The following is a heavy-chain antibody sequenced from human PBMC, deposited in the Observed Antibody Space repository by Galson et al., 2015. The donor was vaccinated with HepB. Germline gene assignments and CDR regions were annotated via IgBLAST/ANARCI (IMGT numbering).Heavy chain of an antibody. CDR1: GFTFSSYS. D-gene: IGHD6-13*01. V-gene: IGHV3-30*09. CDR2: ISYDGSNK. J-gene: IGHJ4*02. CDR3: AAPHYSSSFMWGLDFDY. Sequence: SLRLSCAASGFTFSSYSMHWVRQAPGKGLEWVAVISYDGSNKYYADSVKGRFAISRDNSKNALSLQMNSLRAEDTAVYYCAAPHYSSSFMWGLDFDYWGQGTLVTVSS.